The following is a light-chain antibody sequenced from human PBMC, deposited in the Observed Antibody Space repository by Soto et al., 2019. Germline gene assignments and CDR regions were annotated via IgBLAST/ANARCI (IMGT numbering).Light chain of an antibody. CDR2: EAS. V-gene: IGKV3D-11*01. CDR3: QHRSN. Sequence: EIVLTQSPAILSLSPGERATLYCRASQGFSNYLAWYQQKPGQAPRLLIYEASNRATGILARFSGSGRGTDITLTISSVEPEDFDVYYCQHRSNFGGGTQLEIK. J-gene: IGKJ4*01. CDR1: QGFSNY.